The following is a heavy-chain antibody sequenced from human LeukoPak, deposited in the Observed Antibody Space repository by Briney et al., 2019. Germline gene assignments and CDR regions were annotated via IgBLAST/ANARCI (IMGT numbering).Heavy chain of an antibody. CDR1: GGSISSSNYY. D-gene: IGHD3-3*01. J-gene: IGHJ5*02. V-gene: IGHV4-39*01. CDR2: IYYSGST. CDR3: ARRWDFGVVIPTGWFDP. Sequence: SETLSFTCSVSGGSISSSNYYWGWIRQPPGKGLEWIGSIYYSGSTYYNPSLKSRVTISVDTSKNQFSLKLSSVTAADTAVYYCARRWDFGVVIPTGWFDPWGQGTLVTVSS.